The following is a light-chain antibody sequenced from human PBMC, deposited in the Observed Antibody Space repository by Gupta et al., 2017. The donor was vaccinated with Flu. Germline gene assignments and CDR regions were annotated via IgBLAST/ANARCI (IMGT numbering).Light chain of an antibody. CDR2: AAS. J-gene: IGKJ2*01. V-gene: IGKV3-15*01. CDR1: HGINTN. Sequence: VTLSCRASHGINTNLAWYQQRPGLPPRLLIHAASTRAPGIPARFSGSGSWAEFTLTISSLQSEDFAVYYCKHYEKWPPVFTFGQGTKLEI. CDR3: KHYEKWPPVFT.